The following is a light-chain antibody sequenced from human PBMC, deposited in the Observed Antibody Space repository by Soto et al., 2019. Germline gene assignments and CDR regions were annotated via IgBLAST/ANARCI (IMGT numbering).Light chain of an antibody. CDR2: DVT. Sequence: QSALTQPRSVSGSPGQSVTISCTGTSSDVGGYSYVSWYQQHPGKAPKLMIYDVTTRPSGIPDRFSGSKSGNTASLTISGLQSEDEADYSCFSYAGSYPFVFGPGTKLTVL. CDR1: SSDVGGYSY. CDR3: FSYAGSYPFV. J-gene: IGLJ1*01. V-gene: IGLV2-11*01.